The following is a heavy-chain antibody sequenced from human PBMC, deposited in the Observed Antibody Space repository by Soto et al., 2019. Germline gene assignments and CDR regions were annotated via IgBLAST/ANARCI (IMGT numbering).Heavy chain of an antibody. CDR1: GGSINSYY. J-gene: IGHJ5*02. CDR3: AMGKTAICCWFDP. D-gene: IGHD2-8*01. Sequence: PSETLSLTCTVSGGSINSYYWSWIRQSPGKGLEWIGQIYYTGSTNYNPSLKSRVTISVDRSKNQFSLRLSSVTAADTAVYYCAMGKTAICCWFDPWGQGTLVTVSS. V-gene: IGHV4-59*08. CDR2: IYYTGST.